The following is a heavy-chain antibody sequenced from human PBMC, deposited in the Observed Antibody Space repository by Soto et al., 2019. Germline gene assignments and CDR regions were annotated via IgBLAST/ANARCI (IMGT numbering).Heavy chain of an antibody. CDR1: GYSVSSNSAA. D-gene: IGHD3-9*01. V-gene: IGHV6-1*01. CDR2: TYYRSKWYN. J-gene: IGHJ5*02. Sequence: PSHTLSLTCAISGYSVSSNSAALNWIRQSPSRGLEWLGRTYYRSKWYNDYAVSVKSRITINPDTSKNQFSLQLNSVTPEDTAVYYCARGTYYDILTGRRKNYNWFDPWGQGTLVTVYS. CDR3: ARGTYYDILTGRRKNYNWFDP.